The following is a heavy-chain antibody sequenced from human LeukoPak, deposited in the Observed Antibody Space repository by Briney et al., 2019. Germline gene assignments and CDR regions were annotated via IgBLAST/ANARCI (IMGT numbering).Heavy chain of an antibody. Sequence: GGSLRLSCAAAGFTFSSYEINWVRQAPGEWLEWVAHISGSGSTFYYAESVKGRFTISRDTPKNSLYLQMNSLTVEDTAIYYCTRDGFGSSWYIDFWGQGTLVTVSS. V-gene: IGHV3-48*03. J-gene: IGHJ4*02. CDR1: GFTFSSYE. CDR3: TRDGFGSSWYIDF. CDR2: ISGSGSTF. D-gene: IGHD6-13*01.